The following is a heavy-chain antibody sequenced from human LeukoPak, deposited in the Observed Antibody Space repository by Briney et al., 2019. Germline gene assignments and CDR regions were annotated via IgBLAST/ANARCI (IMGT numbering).Heavy chain of an antibody. Sequence: GGSLRLSCAASGFTSSRYWMHWVRQAPGKGLVWVSRINSDGSSTNYADSVKGRFTISRDNTKNTLYLQMNSLRAEDTAVYYCARAGKTGAAAFDIWGQGTMVTVSS. J-gene: IGHJ3*02. CDR2: INSDGSST. V-gene: IGHV3-74*01. CDR3: ARAGKTGAAAFDI. CDR1: GFTSSRYW. D-gene: IGHD3-10*01.